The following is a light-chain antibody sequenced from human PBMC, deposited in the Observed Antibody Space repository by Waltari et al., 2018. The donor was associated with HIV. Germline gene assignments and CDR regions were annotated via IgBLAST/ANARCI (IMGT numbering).Light chain of an antibody. J-gene: IGLJ2*01. CDR3: ASFTGDNTVI. CDR1: DSDFALYNF. CDR2: DVD. Sequence: AVTQPASVSGPPGQSTTISCTGDDSDFALYNFVSWSQQHTVNPPRLLLYDVDSRASVVSDRFAGSMSGNTASLTISGLRAEDEGHYYCASFTGDNTVIFGGGTEVTVL. V-gene: IGLV2-14*03.